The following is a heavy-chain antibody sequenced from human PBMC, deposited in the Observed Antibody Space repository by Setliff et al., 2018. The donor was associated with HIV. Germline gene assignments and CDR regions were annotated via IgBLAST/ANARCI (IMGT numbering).Heavy chain of an antibody. J-gene: IGHJ4*02. D-gene: IGHD3-10*01. CDR1: GYAITGYY. CDR3: AREYDVLLWIGSQYGRGNLDS. Sequence: ASVKVSCKTSGYAITGYYIHWVRQAPGQGLECMGMINPSGGGTSYAQKFQGRVTMTEDTSTYTAYMELSGLRSEDTAVYYCAREYDVLLWIGSQYGRGNLDSWGQGTPVTVSS. CDR2: INPSGGGT. V-gene: IGHV1-46*01.